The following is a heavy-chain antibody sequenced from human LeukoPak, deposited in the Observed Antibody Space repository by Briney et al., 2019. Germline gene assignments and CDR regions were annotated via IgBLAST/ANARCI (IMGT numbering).Heavy chain of an antibody. D-gene: IGHD3-9*01. V-gene: IGHV1-2*02. CDR3: ARGPTTVYDILTGYSFDY. CDR2: INPNSGGT. J-gene: IGHJ4*02. Sequence: GASVKVSCKASGYTFTGYYMHWVRQAPGQGLEWMGWINPNSGGTNYAQKFQGRVTMTRDTSISTAYMELSSLRSEDTAVYYCARGPTTVYDILTGYSFDYWGQGTLVTVSS. CDR1: GYTFTGYY.